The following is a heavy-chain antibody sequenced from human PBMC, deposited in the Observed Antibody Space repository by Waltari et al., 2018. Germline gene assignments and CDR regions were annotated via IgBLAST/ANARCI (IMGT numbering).Heavy chain of an antibody. D-gene: IGHD3-3*01. V-gene: IGHV4-59*01. CDR1: GGSISSYY. CDR2: IYYSGST. Sequence: QVQLQESGPGLVKPSETLSLTCTVSGGSISSYYWSWIRQPPGKGLEWIGYIYYSGSTNYNPSLKSQVTRSVDTSKNQFSLKLSSVTAADTAVYYCARWVYYDFWSGPFLFDYWGQGTLVTVSS. CDR3: ARWVYYDFWSGPFLFDY. J-gene: IGHJ4*02.